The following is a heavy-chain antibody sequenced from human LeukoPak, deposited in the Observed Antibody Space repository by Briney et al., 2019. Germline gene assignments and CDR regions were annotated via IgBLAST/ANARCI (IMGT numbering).Heavy chain of an antibody. V-gene: IGHV1-18*01. J-gene: IGHJ4*02. CDR3: ARDLLIAAAGTIDY. CDR2: NSAYNGNT. D-gene: IGHD6-13*01. Sequence: ASVTVSCKASGYTFTSYGISWGRHTPGQGLEWMGWNSAYNGNTNYAQKLQGRVTMTTDTSTSTAYMELRSLISDDTAVYYCARDLLIAAAGTIDYWGQGTLVTVSS. CDR1: GYTFTSYG.